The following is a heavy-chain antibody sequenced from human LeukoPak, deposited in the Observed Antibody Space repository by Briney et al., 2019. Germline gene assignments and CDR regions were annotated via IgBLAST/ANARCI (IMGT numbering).Heavy chain of an antibody. CDR3: AKRVEGAPHQYYFDY. CDR2: ISGSGGST. D-gene: IGHD2-15*01. V-gene: IGHV3-23*01. CDR1: GFTFSSYA. J-gene: IGHJ4*02. Sequence: PGGSLRLSCAASGFTFSSYAMSWVRQAPGKGLEWVSAISGSGGSTYYADSVKGRFTISRDNSKNTLYLQMNSLRAKDTAVYYCAKRVEGAPHQYYFDYWGQGTLVTVSS.